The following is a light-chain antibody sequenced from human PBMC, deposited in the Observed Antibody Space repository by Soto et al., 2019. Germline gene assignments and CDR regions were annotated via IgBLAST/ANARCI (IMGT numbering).Light chain of an antibody. J-gene: IGLJ2*01. CDR1: SGDVGGYNY. Sequence: QSVLTQPASVSGSPGQSITISCTGTSGDVGGYNYVSWYQQHPGKPPKLMIFGVSNRPSGVSNRFSGSKSGNTASLTISGLQAEDEADYYCSSYTGSTTLVFGGGTKLTVL. CDR3: SSYTGSTTLV. CDR2: GVS. V-gene: IGLV2-14*01.